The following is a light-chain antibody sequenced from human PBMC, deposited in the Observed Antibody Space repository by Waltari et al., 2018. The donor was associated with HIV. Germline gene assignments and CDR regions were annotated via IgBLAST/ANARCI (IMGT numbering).Light chain of an antibody. CDR3: QQTSSLPLT. V-gene: IGKV1-12*01. J-gene: IGKJ4*01. Sequence: DIKMTQSPSSVPASVGDRVTITCRASQDINIYLAWSQQKPGKAPNLLMYTASSLERGVPSRFRGSGSGTEFTLTITNLQPEDIANYFCQQTSSLPLTFGGGTKVEIK. CDR2: TAS. CDR1: QDINIY.